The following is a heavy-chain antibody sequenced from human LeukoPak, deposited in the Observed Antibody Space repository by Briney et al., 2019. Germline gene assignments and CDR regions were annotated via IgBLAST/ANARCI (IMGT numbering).Heavy chain of an antibody. J-gene: IGHJ6*03. Sequence: PGESLKISCKGSGYSFTSYWIGWVRQMPGKGLEWMGIIYPGDSDTRYSPSFQGQATISADKSISTAYLQWSSLKASDTAMYYCARSPRDYSNHYYYYMDVWGKGTTVTVSS. CDR3: ARSPRDYSNHYYYYMDV. V-gene: IGHV5-51*01. CDR1: GYSFTSYW. CDR2: IYPGDSDT. D-gene: IGHD4-11*01.